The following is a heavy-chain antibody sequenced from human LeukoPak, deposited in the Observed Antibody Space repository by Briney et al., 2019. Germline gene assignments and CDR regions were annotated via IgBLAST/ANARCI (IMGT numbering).Heavy chain of an antibody. CDR3: ARDTHGPYPHYYYGMDV. V-gene: IGHV4-31*03. CDR1: GGSISSGGYS. Sequence: SQTLSLTCTVSGGSISSGGYSWSWIRQHPGKGLEWIGYIYYSGSTYYNPSLKSRVTISVDTSKNQFSLKLSSVTAADTAVYYCARDTHGPYPHYYYGMDVWGQGTTVTVSS. CDR2: IYYSGST. J-gene: IGHJ6*02. D-gene: IGHD2-2*01.